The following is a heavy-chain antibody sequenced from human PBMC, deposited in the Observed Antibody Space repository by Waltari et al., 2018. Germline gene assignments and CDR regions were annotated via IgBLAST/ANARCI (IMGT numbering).Heavy chain of an antibody. J-gene: IGHJ4*02. Sequence: ELQLVESGGDLVQPGGSLRLSCAASGFAVSDHFMDWVRQAPGKGLEWVGRIKNRAHHYTTEYAASVRGRFNISRDDSKNLLYLQMNSLTTMDTAVYYCAQYYVGFWGPGSVVTVSS. CDR1: GFAVSDHF. V-gene: IGHV3-72*01. CDR3: AQYYVGF. CDR2: IKNRAHHYTT. D-gene: IGHD1-26*01.